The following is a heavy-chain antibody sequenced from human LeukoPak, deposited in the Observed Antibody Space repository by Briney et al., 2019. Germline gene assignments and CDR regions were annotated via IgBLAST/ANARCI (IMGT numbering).Heavy chain of an antibody. Sequence: GGSLRLSCAASGFTFSSYGMHWVRQAPGKGRGWVAVISYDGSNKYYADSVKGRFTISRDNSKNTLYLQMNSLRAEDTAVYYCAKDFLAWFGESPPDYWGQGTLVTVSS. CDR3: AKDFLAWFGESPPDY. V-gene: IGHV3-30*18. CDR2: ISYDGSNK. CDR1: GFTFSSYG. D-gene: IGHD3-10*01. J-gene: IGHJ4*02.